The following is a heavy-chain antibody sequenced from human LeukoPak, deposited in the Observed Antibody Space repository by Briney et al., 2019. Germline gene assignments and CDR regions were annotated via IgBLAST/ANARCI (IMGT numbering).Heavy chain of an antibody. D-gene: IGHD3-22*01. CDR1: GFTFNRYA. CDR3: AKGVRRSSDYSSPVDY. Sequence: PGGSLRLSCSASGFTFNRYAMHWVRQAPGKGLEYVSSISSNGGRTYYADAVKGRFTISRDNTKNTLYLQMSSLRAEDTAVYYCAKGVRRSSDYSSPVDYWGQGTLVTVSS. V-gene: IGHV3-64D*06. J-gene: IGHJ4*02. CDR2: ISSNGGRT.